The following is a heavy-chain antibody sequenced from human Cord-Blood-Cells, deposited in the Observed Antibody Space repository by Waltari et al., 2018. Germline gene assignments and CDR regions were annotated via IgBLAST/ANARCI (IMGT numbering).Heavy chain of an antibody. CDR2: ISWDGGRT. D-gene: IGHD6-13*01. V-gene: IGHV3-43*01. J-gene: IGHJ3*02. Sequence: EVQLVVSGGVVVQPGGSLRLSCAASVFTFDVYTMHWVRQAPGKGLEWVSLISWDGGRTYYADSVKGRFTISRDNSKNSLYLQMNSLRTEDTALYYCAKGGIAAADAFDIWGQGTMVTVSS. CDR3: AKGGIAAADAFDI. CDR1: VFTFDVYT.